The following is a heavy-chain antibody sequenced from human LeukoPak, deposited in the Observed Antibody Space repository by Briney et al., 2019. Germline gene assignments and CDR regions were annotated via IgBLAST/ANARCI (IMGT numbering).Heavy chain of an antibody. CDR1: GFTFSSYG. V-gene: IGHV3-33*01. CDR3: ARDYRYYDSSGYFDY. D-gene: IGHD3-22*01. Sequence: GGSLRLSCAASGFTFSSYGMHWVRQAPGKGLEWVAVIWYDGSNKYYADSVKGRFTISRDNSKNTLYLQMNSLRAEDTAVYYCARDYRYYDSSGYFDYWGQGTLVTVSS. CDR2: IWYDGSNK. J-gene: IGHJ4*02.